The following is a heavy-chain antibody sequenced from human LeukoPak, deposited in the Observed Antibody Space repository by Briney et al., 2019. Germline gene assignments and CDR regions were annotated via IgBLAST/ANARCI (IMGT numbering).Heavy chain of an antibody. CDR2: IYHSGST. Sequence: SETLSLTCTASGYSISSGYYWGWIRQPPGKGLEWIGSIYHSGSTYYNPSLKSRVTISVDTSKNQFSLKLSSVTAADTAVYYCASPGSGWRYYFDYWGQGTLVTVSS. D-gene: IGHD6-19*01. CDR1: GYSISSGYY. J-gene: IGHJ4*02. V-gene: IGHV4-38-2*02. CDR3: ASPGSGWRYYFDY.